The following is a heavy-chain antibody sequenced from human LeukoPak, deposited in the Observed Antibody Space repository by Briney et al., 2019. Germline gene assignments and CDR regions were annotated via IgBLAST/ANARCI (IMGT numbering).Heavy chain of an antibody. CDR2: ISGSGGST. V-gene: IGHV3-23*01. J-gene: IGHJ4*02. D-gene: IGHD5-18*01. Sequence: PGGSLRLSCAASGFTFSSYAMSWVRQAPGKGLEWVSAISGSGGSTYYADSVKGRFTISRDNSKNTLYLQMNSLRAEDTAVYHCATVDTAMGTFYYFDYWGQGTLVTVSS. CDR3: ATVDTAMGTFYYFDY. CDR1: GFTFSSYA.